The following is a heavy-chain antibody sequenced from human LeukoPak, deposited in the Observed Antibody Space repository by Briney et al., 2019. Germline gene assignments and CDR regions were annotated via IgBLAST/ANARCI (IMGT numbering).Heavy chain of an antibody. D-gene: IGHD6-25*01. CDR1: GDSFTSVTDY. Sequence: PSETLSLTCTVSGDSFTSVTDYWAWIRQPPGKGLEWIASGDYSGGTYYNPSLESRVAISADMSKNQISLKLSSVTAADTAVYYCARDPGGITSSGEVDPWGQGTLVAVSS. CDR3: ARDPGGITSSGEVDP. CDR2: GDYSGGT. V-gene: IGHV4-39*07. J-gene: IGHJ5*02.